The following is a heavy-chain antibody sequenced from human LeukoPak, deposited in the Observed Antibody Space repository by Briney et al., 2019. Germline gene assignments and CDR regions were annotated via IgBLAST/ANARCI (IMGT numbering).Heavy chain of an antibody. J-gene: IGHJ5*02. CDR2: IYWDDDR. V-gene: IGHV2-5*02. D-gene: IGHD3-10*01. CDR3: AHSLYYGSGPNWFDP. Sequence: SGPTLVKPTQTLTLTCTFSGFSLSTSGVGVGWIRQPPGKALEWLALIYWDDDRRYSPSLKSRLTITKDTSKTQVVLTMTNMDPVDTATYYCAHSLYYGSGPNWFDPWGQGTLVTVSS. CDR1: GFSLSTSGVG.